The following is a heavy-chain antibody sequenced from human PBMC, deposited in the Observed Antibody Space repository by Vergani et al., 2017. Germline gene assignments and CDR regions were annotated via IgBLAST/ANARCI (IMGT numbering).Heavy chain of an antibody. CDR2: VNQDGSEK. CDR3: VRVPLIRRGSGNYGINNYHGMDV. CDR1: GFISGGYW. V-gene: IGHV3-7*01. D-gene: IGHD3-10*01. Sequence: EGQLVESGGDWVQRGGSLRPPCAAPGFISGGYWMSWVGQAPGKGLEGVANVNQDGSEKYYVDSVRGRFTISRDNAKNSIYLQMNSLRAEDTAVYFCVRVPLIRRGSGNYGINNYHGMDVWGQGTTVIVSS. J-gene: IGHJ6*02.